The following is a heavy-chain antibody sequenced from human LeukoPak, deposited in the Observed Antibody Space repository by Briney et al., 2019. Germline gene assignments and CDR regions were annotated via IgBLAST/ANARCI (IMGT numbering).Heavy chain of an antibody. V-gene: IGHV4-61*02. CDR1: GGSLSSGSYY. CDR3: ARSEDYYDSSGYSPKYYFDY. Sequence: SQTLSLTCTVSGGSLSSGSYYWSWIRQPAGKGLEWIGRIYTSGSTNYNPSLKSRVTISVDTSKNQFSLKLSSVTAADTAVYYCARSEDYYDSSGYSPKYYFDYWGQGTLVTVSS. CDR2: IYTSGST. D-gene: IGHD3-22*01. J-gene: IGHJ4*02.